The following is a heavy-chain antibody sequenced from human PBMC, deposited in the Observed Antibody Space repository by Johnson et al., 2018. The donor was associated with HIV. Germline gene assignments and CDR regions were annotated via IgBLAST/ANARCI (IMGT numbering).Heavy chain of an antibody. V-gene: IGHV3-30-3*01. CDR1: GFTFSSYA. J-gene: IGHJ3*02. CDR2: ISYDGSNK. Sequence: QVQLVESGGGVVQPGRSLRLSCAASGFTFSSYAMHWVRQAPGKGLEWVAVISYDGSNKYYADSVKGRFTISRDNSKNTLYLQMNSLRGEDTAVYYCAKASRWALDIWGQGTMVTVSS. CDR3: AKASRWALDI. D-gene: IGHD6-13*01.